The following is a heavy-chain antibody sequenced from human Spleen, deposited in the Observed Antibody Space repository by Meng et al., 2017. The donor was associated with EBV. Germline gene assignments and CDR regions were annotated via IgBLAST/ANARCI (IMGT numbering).Heavy chain of an antibody. Sequence: QITLKESGPTLVKPTXTLTRTCTVSGFSLSTSGVGVGWIRQPPGKALEWLALIYWDDDKRFSPSLKSRLTITKDTPRNQVVLTMTNMDPVDTATYYCAHSQQLVRPFDYWGQGTLVTVSS. CDR2: IYWDDDK. CDR3: AHSQQLVRPFDY. V-gene: IGHV2-5*02. D-gene: IGHD6-13*01. J-gene: IGHJ4*02. CDR1: GFSLSTSGVG.